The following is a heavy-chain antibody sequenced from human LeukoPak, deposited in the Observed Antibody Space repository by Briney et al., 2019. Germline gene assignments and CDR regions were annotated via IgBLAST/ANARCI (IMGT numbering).Heavy chain of an antibody. CDR1: GGSFSGYY. D-gene: IGHD3-22*01. Sequence: PSETLSLTCAVYGGSFSGYYWSWIRQPPGKGLEWIGEINHSGSTNYNPSLKSRVTISVDTSKNQFSLKLSSVTAADTAVYYCARLSAVITSFDYWGQGTLVTVSS. J-gene: IGHJ4*02. CDR3: ARLSAVITSFDY. CDR2: INHSGST. V-gene: IGHV4-34*01.